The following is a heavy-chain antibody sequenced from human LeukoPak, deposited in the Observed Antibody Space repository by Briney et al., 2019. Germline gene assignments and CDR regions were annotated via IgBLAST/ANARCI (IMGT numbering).Heavy chain of an antibody. V-gene: IGHV4-4*07. D-gene: IGHD3-3*01. J-gene: IGHJ5*02. CDR2: IYTSGST. CDR1: DGSVRSYY. CDR3: AGGGYYDFWSGYYHWFDP. Sequence: SQTLSLSCTVADGSVRSYYWSWIRQPAGKGLEWIGRIYTSGSTNYNPSLKSRVTMSVDTSKNQFSLKLSSVTAADTAVYYCAGGGYYDFWSGYYHWFDPWGQGTLVTVSS.